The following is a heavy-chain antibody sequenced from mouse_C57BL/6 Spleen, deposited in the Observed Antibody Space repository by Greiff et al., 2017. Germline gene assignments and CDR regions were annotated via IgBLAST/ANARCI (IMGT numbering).Heavy chain of an antibody. CDR1: GYTFTSYW. CDR3: ARESGSSYGLDY. J-gene: IGHJ2*01. V-gene: IGHV1-52*01. Sequence: VQLQQPGAELVRPGSSVKLSCKASGYTFTSYWMHWVKQRPIQGLEWIGNIDPSDSETHYNQKFKDKATLTVDKSSSTAYMQLSSLTSEDSAVYYCARESGSSYGLDYWGQGTTLTVSS. D-gene: IGHD1-1*01. CDR2: IDPSDSET.